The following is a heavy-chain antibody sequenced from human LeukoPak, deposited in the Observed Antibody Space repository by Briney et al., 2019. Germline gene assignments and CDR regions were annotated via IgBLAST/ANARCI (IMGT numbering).Heavy chain of an antibody. D-gene: IGHD1-26*01. CDR2: MNPNSGNT. CDR3: ARGEWERTTIDY. J-gene: IGHJ4*02. V-gene: IGHV1-8*01. Sequence: GASVKVSCKASGYTFTSYDINWVRQATGQGLEWMGWMNPNSGNTGYAQKFQGRVTMTRNTSISTAYMELSSLRSEDTAVYYCARGEWERTTIDYWGQGTLVTVPS. CDR1: GYTFTSYD.